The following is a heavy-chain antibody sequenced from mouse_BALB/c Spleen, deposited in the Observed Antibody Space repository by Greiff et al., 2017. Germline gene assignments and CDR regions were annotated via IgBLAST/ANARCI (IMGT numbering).Heavy chain of an antibody. CDR1: GYTFTSYW. CDR3: ARFYYYAMDY. Sequence: QVQLKESGAELAKPGASVKMSCKASGYTFTSYWMHWVKQRPGQGLEWIGYINPSSGYTNYNQKFKDKATLTADKSSSTAYMQLSSLTSEDSAVYYCARFYYYAMDYWGQGTSVTVSS. V-gene: IGHV1-7*01. J-gene: IGHJ4*01. CDR2: INPSSGYT.